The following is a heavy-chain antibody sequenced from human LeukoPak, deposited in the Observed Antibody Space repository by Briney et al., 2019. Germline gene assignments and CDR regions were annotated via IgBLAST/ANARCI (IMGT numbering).Heavy chain of an antibody. CDR1: GYTFTSYY. V-gene: IGHV1-46*01. Sequence: GASVKVSCKASGYTFTSYYMHWVRQAPGQGLECMGIINPSGGSTSYAQKFQGRVTMTRDTSTSTVYMELSSLRSEDTAVYYCARVAPGMTARATFDYWGQGTLVTVSS. J-gene: IGHJ4*02. CDR2: INPSGGST. CDR3: ARVAPGMTARATFDY. D-gene: IGHD2-21*02.